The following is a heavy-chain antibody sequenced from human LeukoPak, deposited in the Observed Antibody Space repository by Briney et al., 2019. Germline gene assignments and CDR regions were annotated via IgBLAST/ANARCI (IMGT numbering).Heavy chain of an antibody. CDR3: VRERSKVGDIAQAFDY. CDR2: INSDGSDT. Sequence: TGGSLRLSCTASEFTFSSYWMHWVRQAPGKGLVWVSRINSDGSDTNYADSVKGRFTISRDNAKNTLYLQMNSLRAEDTAVYYCVRERSKVGDIAQAFDYWGQGTLVTVSS. D-gene: IGHD1-26*01. J-gene: IGHJ4*02. CDR1: EFTFSSYW. V-gene: IGHV3-74*01.